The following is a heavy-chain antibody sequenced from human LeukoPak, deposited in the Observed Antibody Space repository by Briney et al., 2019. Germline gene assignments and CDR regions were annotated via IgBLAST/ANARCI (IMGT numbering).Heavy chain of an antibody. CDR1: GGSISSSNW. Sequence: KSSGTLSLTCAVSGGSISSSNWWSWVRQPPGKGLEWIGEIYHSGSTNYNPSLKSRVTISVDKSKNQFSLKLSSVTAADTAVYYCARRITIFGVVIRYYYYGMDVWGQGTTVTVSS. CDR3: ARRITIFGVVIRYYYYGMDV. D-gene: IGHD3-3*01. J-gene: IGHJ6*02. V-gene: IGHV4-4*02. CDR2: IYHSGST.